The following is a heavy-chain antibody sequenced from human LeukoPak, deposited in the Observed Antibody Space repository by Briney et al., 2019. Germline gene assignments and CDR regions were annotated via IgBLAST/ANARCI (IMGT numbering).Heavy chain of an antibody. J-gene: IGHJ6*02. CDR1: GFTFSSYG. CDR2: IWYDGSNK. D-gene: IGHD5-18*01. Sequence: PGGSLRLSCAASGFTFSSYGMHRVRQAPGKGLEWVAVIWYDGSNKYYADSVKGRFTISRDNSKNTLYLQMNSLRAEDTAVYYCARAPILGYSYGPGGDYYYGMDVWGQGTTVTVSS. CDR3: ARAPILGYSYGPGGDYYYGMDV. V-gene: IGHV3-33*01.